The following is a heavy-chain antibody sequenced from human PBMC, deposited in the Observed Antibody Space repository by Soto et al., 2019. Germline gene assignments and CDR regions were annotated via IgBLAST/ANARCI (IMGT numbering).Heavy chain of an antibody. D-gene: IGHD2-15*01. CDR3: AREGIVVVVAATPHFDY. CDR2: INPSGGST. Sequence: VKVSCKASGYTFTSYGISWVRQAPGQGLEWMGIINPSGGSTSYAQKFQGRVTMTRDTSTSTVYMELSSLRSEDTAVYYCAREGIVVVVAATPHFDYWGQGTLVTVSS. J-gene: IGHJ4*02. V-gene: IGHV1-46*01. CDR1: GYTFTSYG.